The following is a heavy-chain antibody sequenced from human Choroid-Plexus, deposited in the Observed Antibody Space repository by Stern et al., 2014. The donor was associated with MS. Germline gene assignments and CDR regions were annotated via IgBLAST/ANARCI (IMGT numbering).Heavy chain of an antibody. Sequence: VQLVESGGGVAQPGRPLILSCAASGFTFSNFGMHWVRQAPGKGLEWVAVISYDGSDKYYADSVKGRFTIFRDNSKNSLYMHMNSLRAEGTAVYYCAKDRQWSTYFFDFWGQGSLVTVSS. CDR3: AKDRQWSTYFFDF. J-gene: IGHJ4*02. V-gene: IGHV3-30*18. CDR2: ISYDGSDK. CDR1: GFTFSNFG. D-gene: IGHD2-15*01.